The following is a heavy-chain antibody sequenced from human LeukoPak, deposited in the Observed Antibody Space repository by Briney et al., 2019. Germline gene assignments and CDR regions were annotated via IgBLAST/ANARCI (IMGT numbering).Heavy chain of an antibody. V-gene: IGHV1-69*05. CDR1: GGTFSSYA. J-gene: IGHJ3*02. CDR3: ARAVLYIVGATYDAFDI. CDR2: IIPIFGTA. Sequence: SVKVSCKASGGTFSSYAISWVRQAPGQGLEWMGGIIPIFGTANYAQKFQGRVTITTDESTSTANMELSSLRSEDTAVYYCARAVLYIVGATYDAFDIWGQGTMVTVSS. D-gene: IGHD1-26*01.